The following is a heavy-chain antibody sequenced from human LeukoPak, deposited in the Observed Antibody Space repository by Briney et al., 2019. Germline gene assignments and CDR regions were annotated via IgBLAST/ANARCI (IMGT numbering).Heavy chain of an antibody. CDR1: GFTFDDYA. Sequence: PGGSLRLSCAASGFTFDDYAMHWVRQPPGKGLEWVSGITWNSVNKGYADSVQGRFTISRDNAKNSLYLQMDSLRAEDTALYYCAKDTGRPTDAITMEDNAFDIWGQGTMVTVSS. D-gene: IGHD3-3*01. J-gene: IGHJ3*02. V-gene: IGHV3-9*01. CDR3: AKDTGRPTDAITMEDNAFDI. CDR2: ITWNSVNK.